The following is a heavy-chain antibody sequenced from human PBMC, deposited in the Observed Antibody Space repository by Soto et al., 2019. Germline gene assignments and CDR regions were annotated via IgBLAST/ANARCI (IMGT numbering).Heavy chain of an antibody. D-gene: IGHD3-10*01. CDR2: INHSGST. Sequence: QVQLQQWGAGLLKPSETLSLTCAVYGGSFSGYYWSWIRQPPGKGLEWIGEINHSGSTNYNPSLKSRVTISVDTSKNHFSLKLSSVTAADTAVYYCARGGSGSLTNYFDYWGQGTLVTVSS. CDR3: ARGGSGSLTNYFDY. CDR1: GGSFSGYY. V-gene: IGHV4-34*01. J-gene: IGHJ4*02.